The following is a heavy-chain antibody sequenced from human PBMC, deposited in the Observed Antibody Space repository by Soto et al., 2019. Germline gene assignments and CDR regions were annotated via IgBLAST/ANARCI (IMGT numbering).Heavy chain of an antibody. J-gene: IGHJ5*02. CDR1: GYTFTSYD. D-gene: IGHD3-22*01. Sequence: ASVKVSCKASGYTFTSYDINWVRQATGQGLEWMGWMNPNSGNTGYAQKFQGRVTMTRDPSISTAYMELSSLRSEDTALYYCVRVDYYDSSGNWFDPWGQGTLVTVSS. CDR2: MNPNSGNT. V-gene: IGHV1-8*01. CDR3: VRVDYYDSSGNWFDP.